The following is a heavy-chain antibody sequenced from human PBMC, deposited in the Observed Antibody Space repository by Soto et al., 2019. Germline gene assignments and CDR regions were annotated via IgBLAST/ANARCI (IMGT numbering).Heavy chain of an antibody. CDR2: IYHSGST. V-gene: IGHV4-30-2*01. J-gene: IGHJ4*02. CDR1: GCSISSGCYS. D-gene: IGHD3-16*01. CDR3: ARGPPFH. Sequence: SETLSLTCAVSGCSISSGCYSWSWIRQPPGKGLEWIGYIYHSGSTYYNPSLKSRVTISVDRSKNQFSLKLSSVTAADTAVYYCARGPPFHWGQGTLVTVSS.